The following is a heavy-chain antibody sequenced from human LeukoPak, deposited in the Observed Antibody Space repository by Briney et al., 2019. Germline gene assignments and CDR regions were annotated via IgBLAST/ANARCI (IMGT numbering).Heavy chain of an antibody. J-gene: IGHJ4*02. CDR3: ARAVWFGEFDY. CDR2: ISSNGGST. Sequence: GGSLRLSCAASGFTFSSYAMHWVRQAPGKGLEYVSAISSNGGSTYYANSVKGRFTISRDNSKNTLYLKMGSLRAEDMAVYYCARAVWFGEFDYWGQGTLVTVSS. D-gene: IGHD3-10*01. V-gene: IGHV3-64*01. CDR1: GFTFSSYA.